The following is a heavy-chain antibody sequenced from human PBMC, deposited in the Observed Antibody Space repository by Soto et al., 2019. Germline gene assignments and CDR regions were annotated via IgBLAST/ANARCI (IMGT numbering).Heavy chain of an antibody. CDR3: ARSHGSSTSLEIYYYYYYGMDV. Sequence: QVQLVQYGAEVKKPGSSVKVSCKASGGTFSSYAISWVRQAPGQGLEWMGGIIPISGTANYAQKFQGRVTITADESTSTAYMELSSLRSEDTAVYYCARSHGSSTSLEIYYYYYYGMDVWGQGTTVTVSS. J-gene: IGHJ6*02. D-gene: IGHD2-2*01. V-gene: IGHV1-69*01. CDR1: GGTFSSYA. CDR2: IIPISGTA.